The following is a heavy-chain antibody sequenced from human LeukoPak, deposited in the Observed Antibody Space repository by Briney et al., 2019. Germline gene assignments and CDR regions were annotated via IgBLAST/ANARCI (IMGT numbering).Heavy chain of an antibody. CDR1: GYTFTSYD. Sequence: ASVKVSCEASGYTFTSYDINWVRQATGQGLEWMGWMNPNSGNTGSAQKFQGRVTMTRNTSISTAYMELSSLTSEDTAVYYCAXXXXXXXMVTRGGVRFDYWGQGTLVTVSS. J-gene: IGHJ4*02. D-gene: IGHD5-18*01. CDR3: AXXXXXXXMVTRGGVRFDY. V-gene: IGHV1-8*01. CDR2: MNPNSGNT.